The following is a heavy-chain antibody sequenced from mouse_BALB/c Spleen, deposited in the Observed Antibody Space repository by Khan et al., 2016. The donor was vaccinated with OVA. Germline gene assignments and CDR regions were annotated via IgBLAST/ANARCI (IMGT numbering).Heavy chain of an antibody. CDR2: ISYSGST. J-gene: IGHJ4*01. D-gene: IGHD1-1*01. Sequence: EVQLQESGPGLVKPSQSLSLTCTVTGYSITSNYAWNWIRQFPENILEWMGYISYSGSTSYNPSLKSRISITRDTSKNHFFLQLNSVTTEETATYYCARQNYYGYAIDYWGQGTSVTVSS. CDR1: GYSITSNYA. V-gene: IGHV3-2*02. CDR3: ARQNYYGYAIDY.